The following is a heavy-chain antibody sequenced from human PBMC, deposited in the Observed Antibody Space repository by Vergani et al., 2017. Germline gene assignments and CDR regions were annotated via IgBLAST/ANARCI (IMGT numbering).Heavy chain of an antibody. Sequence: EVQLLESGGGLVQPGGSLRLSCAASGFTFSSYAMSWVRQAPGKGLEWVSAISGSGGSTYYADSVKGRFTISRDNSKNTLYLQMNSLRAEDTAVYYCAKSGPQVTMVRGVSDYWGQGTLVTVSS. J-gene: IGHJ4*02. V-gene: IGHV3-23*01. CDR2: ISGSGGST. D-gene: IGHD3-10*01. CDR1: GFTFSSYA. CDR3: AKSGPQVTMVRGVSDY.